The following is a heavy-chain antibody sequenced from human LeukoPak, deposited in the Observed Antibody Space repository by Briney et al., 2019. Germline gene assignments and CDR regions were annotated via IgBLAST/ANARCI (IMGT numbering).Heavy chain of an antibody. J-gene: IGHJ4*02. CDR1: GGSISSYY. Sequence: SETLSLTCTVSGGSISSYYWSWIRQPPGKGLEWIGYIYYSGSTSYNPSLKSRVTISVDTSKNQFSLKLSSVTAADTAVYYCARVSSSSWYYFDYWGQGTLVTVSS. CDR2: IYYSGST. CDR3: ARVSSSSWYYFDY. V-gene: IGHV4-59*01. D-gene: IGHD6-13*01.